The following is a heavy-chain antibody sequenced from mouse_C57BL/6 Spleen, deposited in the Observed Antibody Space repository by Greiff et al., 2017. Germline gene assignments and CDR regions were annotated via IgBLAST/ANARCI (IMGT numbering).Heavy chain of an antibody. V-gene: IGHV5-17*01. D-gene: IGHD2-4*01. CDR1: GFTFSDYG. CDR2: ISSGSSTI. J-gene: IGHJ4*01. Sequence: EVKLEESGGGLVKPGGSLKLSCAASGFTFSDYGMHWVRQAPEKGLEWVAYISSGSSTIYYADTVKGRFTISRDNAKNTLFLQLNSLRSEDTAMYYCAREGGLPYAMDYWGQGTSVTVSS. CDR3: AREGGLPYAMDY.